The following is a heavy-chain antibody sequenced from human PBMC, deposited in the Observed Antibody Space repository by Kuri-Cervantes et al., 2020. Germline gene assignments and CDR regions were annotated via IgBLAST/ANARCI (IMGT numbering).Heavy chain of an antibody. CDR2: IIPIFGTA. V-gene: IGHV1-69*13. Sequence: SVKVSCKASGGTFSSYAISWVRQAPGQGLEWMGGIIPIFGTANYAQKFQGRVTITADESTSTAYMELSSLRSEDTAVYYCARNGGLTYYDFWSGSPGSQYYYMDVWGKGTTVTVSS. CDR1: GGTFSSYA. J-gene: IGHJ6*03. D-gene: IGHD3-3*01. CDR3: ARNGGLTYYDFWSGSPGSQYYYMDV.